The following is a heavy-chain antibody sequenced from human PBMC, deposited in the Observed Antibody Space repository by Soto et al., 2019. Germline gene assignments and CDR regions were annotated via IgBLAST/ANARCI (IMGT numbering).Heavy chain of an antibody. D-gene: IGHD3-3*01. J-gene: IGHJ4*02. CDR2: IYWDDDK. Sequence: QITLKESGPTLVKPTQTLTLTCTFSGFPLSTSGVGVGWIRQPPGKALEWLALIYWDDDKRYSPSLKGRLTITKDTSKNQVVLTMTNMDPVDTAAYYCTRFLDGPFDYCVQGTMVTVSS. CDR1: GFPLSTSGVG. CDR3: TRFLDGPFDY. V-gene: IGHV2-5*02.